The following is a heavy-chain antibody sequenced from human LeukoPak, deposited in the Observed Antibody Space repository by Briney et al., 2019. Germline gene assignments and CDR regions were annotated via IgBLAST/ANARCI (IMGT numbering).Heavy chain of an antibody. CDR3: ARAAYCSGGSCYSFNGNYFDY. V-gene: IGHV4-59*01. Sequence: SETLSLTCTVSGGSISSYYWSWIRQPPGKGLEWIGYIYYSGSTNYNPSLKSQVTISVDTSKNQFSLKLSSVTAADTAVYYCARAAYCSGGSCYSFNGNYFDYWGQGTLVTVSS. D-gene: IGHD2-15*01. J-gene: IGHJ4*02. CDR1: GGSISSYY. CDR2: IYYSGST.